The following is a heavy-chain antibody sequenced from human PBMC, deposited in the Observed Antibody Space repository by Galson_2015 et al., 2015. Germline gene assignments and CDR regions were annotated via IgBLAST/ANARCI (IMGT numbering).Heavy chain of an antibody. D-gene: IGHD4-17*01. V-gene: IGHV3-21*01. CDR2: ISSTANYI. CDR1: GFTFSTYR. Sequence: SLRLSCAASGFTFSTYRMNWVRQAPGKGLEWVSSISSTANYIHYADSVKGRFTISRDYAKNLLYLQMNSLSAEDTAVYYCARDYYGDYVVDYWGQGTLVTVSS. J-gene: IGHJ4*02. CDR3: ARDYYGDYVVDY.